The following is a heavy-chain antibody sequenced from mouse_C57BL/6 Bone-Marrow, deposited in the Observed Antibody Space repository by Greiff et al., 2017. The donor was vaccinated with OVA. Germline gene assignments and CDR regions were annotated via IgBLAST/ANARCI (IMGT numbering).Heavy chain of an antibody. J-gene: IGHJ4*01. V-gene: IGHV5-9*01. Sequence: DVHLVESGGGFVKPGGSLKLSCAASGFTFSSYTMSWVRQTPEKRLEWVATISGGGGNTYYPDSVKGRFTISRDNAKNTLYLQMSSLRSEDTALYYCARPGRPHYYAMDYWGQGTSVTVSS. CDR2: ISGGGGNT. CDR1: GFTFSSYT. CDR3: ARPGRPHYYAMDY. D-gene: IGHD3-1*01.